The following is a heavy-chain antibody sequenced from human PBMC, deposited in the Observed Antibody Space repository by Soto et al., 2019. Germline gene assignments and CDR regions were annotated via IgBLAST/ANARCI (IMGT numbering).Heavy chain of an antibody. CDR2: INPSGGRT. D-gene: IGHD2-21*02. J-gene: IGHJ6*02. CDR3: ARGGGGDRAVMDV. V-gene: IGHV1-46*01. Sequence: QVQLVQSGAEVTKPGASVKVSCKASGYTFTSYYMHWVRQAPGQGLEWMGIINPSGGRTSYAQKCQGRVTMTRDTSTSTVYMELSSLRSEDTAVYYGARGGGGDRAVMDVWGQGTTVTVSS. CDR1: GYTFTSYY.